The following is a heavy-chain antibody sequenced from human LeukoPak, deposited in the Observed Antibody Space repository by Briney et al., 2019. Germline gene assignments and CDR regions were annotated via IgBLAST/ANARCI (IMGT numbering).Heavy chain of an antibody. J-gene: IGHJ5*02. CDR2: IYYSGST. D-gene: IGHD5-18*01. V-gene: IGHV4-39*01. CDR3: ARHLIRGYSYGYRFDP. CDR1: GGSISSSSYY. Sequence: SETLFLTCTVSGGSISSSSYYWGWIRQPPGKGLEWIGSIYYSGSTYYNPSLKSRVTISVDTSKNQFSLKLSSVTAADTAVYYCARHLIRGYSYGYRFDPWGQGTLVTVSS.